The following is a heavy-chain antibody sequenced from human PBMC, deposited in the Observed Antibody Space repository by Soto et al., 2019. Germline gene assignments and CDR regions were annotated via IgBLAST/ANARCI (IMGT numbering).Heavy chain of an antibody. CDR3: ARRRGYSSSWLAPLGYGMDV. D-gene: IGHD6-13*01. V-gene: IGHV5-10-1*01. Sequence: PGESLKISCKGSGYSFTSYWISWVRQMPGKGLEWMGRIDPSDSYTNYSPSFQGHVTISADKSISTAYLQWSSLKASDTAMYYCARRRGYSSSWLAPLGYGMDVWGQGTTVTV. CDR2: IDPSDSYT. J-gene: IGHJ6*02. CDR1: GYSFTSYW.